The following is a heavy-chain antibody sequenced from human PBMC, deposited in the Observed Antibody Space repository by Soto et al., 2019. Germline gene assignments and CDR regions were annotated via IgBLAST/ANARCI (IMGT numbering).Heavy chain of an antibody. Sequence: QITLKESGPTLVRPTQPLTLTCTVSGFSLRTDAVGVAWIRQSPGKALEWLGIIYWNGEKRYKASLQTGLTITMDTSKNQVVLTMTDMAPLDTATYFCAHRIAAPGRTLDYWGQGVLVTVSS. V-gene: IGHV2-5*01. CDR1: GFSLRTDAVG. D-gene: IGHD6-13*01. CDR3: AHRIAAPGRTLDY. J-gene: IGHJ4*02. CDR2: IYWNGEK.